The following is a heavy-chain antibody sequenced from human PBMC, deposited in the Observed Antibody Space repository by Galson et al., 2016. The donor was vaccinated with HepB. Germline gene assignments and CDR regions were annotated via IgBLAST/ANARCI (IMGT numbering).Heavy chain of an antibody. CDR1: GFSFSNSW. D-gene: IGHD1-26*01. Sequence: SLRLSCAASGFSFSNSWMSWVRQTPGKGLEWVANINQDGREMSYGDSVKGRFTISRDNAKKSLYLQMNSLRGEDTAVYYCADMGATDDYWGQGTLVTVSS. V-gene: IGHV3-7*01. CDR3: ADMGATDDY. CDR2: INQDGREM. J-gene: IGHJ4*02.